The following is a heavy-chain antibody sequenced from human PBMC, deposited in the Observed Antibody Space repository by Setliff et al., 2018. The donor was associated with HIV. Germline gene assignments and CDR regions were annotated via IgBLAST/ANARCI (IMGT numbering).Heavy chain of an antibody. CDR3: VSELPGST. CDR1: GYTFTNYP. J-gene: IGHJ4*02. D-gene: IGHD3-10*01. V-gene: IGHV1-3*01. CDR2: INADNGNT. Sequence: GASVTVSCKTSGYTFTNYPIYWVRQAPGQRLEWMGEINADNGNTQYSQKFQGRVTITRDTSANTVYMELSSLKSEDTGVYYCVSELPGSTWGQGTLVTVSS.